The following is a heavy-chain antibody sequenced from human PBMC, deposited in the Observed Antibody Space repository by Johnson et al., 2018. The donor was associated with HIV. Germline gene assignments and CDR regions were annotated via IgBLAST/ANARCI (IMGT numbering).Heavy chain of an antibody. CDR1: GFTFSSYG. CDR3: AKDVVVDASGDAFDI. V-gene: IGHV3-30*02. CDR2: IRYDGSNK. Sequence: QVQLVESGGGVVQPGGSLRLSCAASGFTFSSYGMHWVRQAPGKGLEWVAFIRYDGSNKYYADSVKGRFTISRDNSKNPLYLQMNSLRAEDTAVYYCAKDVVVDASGDAFDIWGQGTMVTVSS. D-gene: IGHD2-15*01. J-gene: IGHJ3*02.